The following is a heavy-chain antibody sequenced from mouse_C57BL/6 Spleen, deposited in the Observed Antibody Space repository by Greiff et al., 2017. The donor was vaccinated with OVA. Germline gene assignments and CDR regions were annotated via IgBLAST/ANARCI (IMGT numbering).Heavy chain of an antibody. CDR3: ARVDYDGGGAMDY. D-gene: IGHD2-4*01. Sequence: DVKLVESGPGLVKPSQSLSLTCSVTGYSITSGYYWNWIRQFPGNKLEWMGYISYDGSNNYNPSLKNRISITRDTSKNQFFLKLNSVTTEDTATYYCARVDYDGGGAMDYWGQGTSVTVSS. CDR2: ISYDGSN. CDR1: GYSITSGYY. J-gene: IGHJ4*01. V-gene: IGHV3-6*01.